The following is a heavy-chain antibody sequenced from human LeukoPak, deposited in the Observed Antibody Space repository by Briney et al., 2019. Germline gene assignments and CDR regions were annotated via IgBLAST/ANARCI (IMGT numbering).Heavy chain of an antibody. CDR1: GFTFSSYS. V-gene: IGHV3-21*01. CDR3: ARDTAMVTNAFDI. Sequence: PGGSLRLSCAASGFTFSSYSMNWVRQAPGKGLEWVSSISSSSSYIYYADSVKGRFTISRDNAKNSLYLQMNSLRAEDTAVYYCARDTAMVTNAFDIWGQGTVVTVSS. D-gene: IGHD5-18*01. CDR2: ISSSSSYI. J-gene: IGHJ3*02.